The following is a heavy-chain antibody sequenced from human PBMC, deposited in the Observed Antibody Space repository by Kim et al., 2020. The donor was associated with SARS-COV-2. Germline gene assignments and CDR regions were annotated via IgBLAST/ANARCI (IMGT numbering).Heavy chain of an antibody. Sequence: YAQKFQGRVTMTRDTSTSTVYMELSSLRSEDTAVYYWAREGYYDSSGYFDWGQGTLVTVSS. CDR3: AREGYYDSSGYFD. J-gene: IGHJ4*02. D-gene: IGHD3-22*01. V-gene: IGHV1-46*01.